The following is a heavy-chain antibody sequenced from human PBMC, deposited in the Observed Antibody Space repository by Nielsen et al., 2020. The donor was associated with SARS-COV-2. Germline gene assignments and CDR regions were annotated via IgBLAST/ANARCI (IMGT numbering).Heavy chain of an antibody. J-gene: IGHJ6*02. CDR2: IIPIFGTA. V-gene: IGHV1-69*06. D-gene: IGHD2-15*01. CDR3: AREGDIVVVVAATYYYYGMDV. CDR1: GGTFSSYA. Sequence: SVKVSCKASGGTFSSYAISWVRQAPGQGLEWMGGIIPIFGTANYAQKFQGRVTITADKSTSTAYMELSSLRSDDTAVYYCAREGDIVVVVAATYYYYGMDVWGQGTTVTVSS.